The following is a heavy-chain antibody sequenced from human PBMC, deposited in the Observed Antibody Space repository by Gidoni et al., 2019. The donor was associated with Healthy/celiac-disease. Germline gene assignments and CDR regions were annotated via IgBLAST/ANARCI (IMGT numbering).Heavy chain of an antibody. Sequence: QVQLQESGPGLVKPSETLSLTCTVSGGSISSYYWSWLRQPAGKGLEWIGRIYTSGSTNYNPSLKSRVTMSVDTSKNQFSLKLSSVTAADTALYYCASSTYYYDSSGYFRGYGMDVWGQGTTVTVSS. CDR1: GGSISSYY. J-gene: IGHJ6*02. CDR3: ASSTYYYDSSGYFRGYGMDV. D-gene: IGHD3-22*01. CDR2: IYTSGST. V-gene: IGHV4-4*07.